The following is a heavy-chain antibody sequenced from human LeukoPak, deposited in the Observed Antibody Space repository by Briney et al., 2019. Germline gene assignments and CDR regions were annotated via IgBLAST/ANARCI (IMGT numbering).Heavy chain of an antibody. Sequence: ASVKVSCKASGGTFSSYAISWVRQAPGQGLEWMGGIIPIFGTANYAQKFQGRATITADESTSTAYMELSSLRSEDTAVYYCAIWPYMATTVTTVVYWGQGTLVTVSS. CDR1: GGTFSSYA. V-gene: IGHV1-69*13. CDR2: IIPIFGTA. J-gene: IGHJ4*02. CDR3: AIWPYMATTVTTVVY. D-gene: IGHD4-17*01.